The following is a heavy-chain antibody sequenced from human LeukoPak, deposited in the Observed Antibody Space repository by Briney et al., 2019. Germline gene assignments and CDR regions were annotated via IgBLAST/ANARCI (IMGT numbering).Heavy chain of an antibody. CDR3: ASISSYYYYYYMDV. V-gene: IGHV4-39*01. CDR1: GGSISSSSYY. Sequence: SETLSLTCTVSGGSISSSSYYWGWIRQPPGKGLEWIESIYYSGSTYYNPSLKSRVTISVDTSKNQFSLKLSSVTAADTAVYYCASISSYYYYYYMDVWGKGTTVTVSS. CDR2: IYYSGST. D-gene: IGHD6-6*01. J-gene: IGHJ6*03.